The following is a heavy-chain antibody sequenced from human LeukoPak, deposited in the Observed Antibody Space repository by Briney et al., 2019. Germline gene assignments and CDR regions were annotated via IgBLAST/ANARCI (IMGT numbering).Heavy chain of an antibody. J-gene: IGHJ6*03. Sequence: ASVKVSCKASGYTFRSYYMHWVRQAPGQGLEWMGIINPSGGRTSYARKFQGRVTMTRDTSTNTVYMELSSLRFEDTAVYYCARDHDIVVVPAVDDYYYYYMDVWGKGTTVTVSS. D-gene: IGHD2-2*01. CDR3: ARDHDIVVVPAVDDYYYYYMDV. CDR2: INPSGGRT. V-gene: IGHV1-46*01. CDR1: GYTFRSYY.